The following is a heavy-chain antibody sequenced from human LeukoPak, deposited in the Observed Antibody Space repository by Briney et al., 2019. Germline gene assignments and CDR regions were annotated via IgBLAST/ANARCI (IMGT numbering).Heavy chain of an antibody. J-gene: IGHJ4*02. CDR3: AKDDFWSGQSFDY. CDR2: IRYDGSNK. Sequence: GGSLRLSCAASGFTFSSYGMHWVRQAPGKGLEWVAFIRYDGSNKYYADSVKGRFTISRDNSKNTLYLQMNSLRAEDTAVYYCAKDDFWSGQSFDYWGQGTLVTVSS. CDR1: GFTFSSYG. V-gene: IGHV3-30*02. D-gene: IGHD3-3*01.